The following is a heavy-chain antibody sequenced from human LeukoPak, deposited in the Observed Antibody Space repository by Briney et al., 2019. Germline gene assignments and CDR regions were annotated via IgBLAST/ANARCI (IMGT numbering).Heavy chain of an antibody. J-gene: IGHJ1*01. D-gene: IGHD3-16*01. CDR3: LYGGYFQH. CDR1: GFTFSSYE. Sequence: PGGSLRLSCAASGFTFSSYEMNWVRQAPGKGLEWVSYISSSSSTIYYADSVKGRFTISRDNAKNSLYLQMNSLRAEDTAVYFCLYGGYFQHWGQGTLVTVSS. CDR2: ISSSSSTI. V-gene: IGHV3-48*03.